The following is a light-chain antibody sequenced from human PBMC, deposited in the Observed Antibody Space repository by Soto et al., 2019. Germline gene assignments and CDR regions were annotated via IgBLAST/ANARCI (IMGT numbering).Light chain of an antibody. Sequence: DIQMTQSPSTLSASVGDRVTITCRASQSISSWVAWYQQKPGKAPKLLIYKASSLKSGVPSRFSGSGSGTEFTLTISSLQPDDFATYYCQQYNNYSDTFGQGTKVEIK. CDR2: KAS. CDR1: QSISSW. J-gene: IGKJ1*01. V-gene: IGKV1-5*03. CDR3: QQYNNYSDT.